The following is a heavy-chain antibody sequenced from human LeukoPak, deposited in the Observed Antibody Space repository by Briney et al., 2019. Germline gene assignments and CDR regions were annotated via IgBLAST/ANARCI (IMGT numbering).Heavy chain of an antibody. D-gene: IGHD4-23*01. J-gene: IGHJ4*02. CDR3: PKMEGDNSGPFEN. CDR1: GLTFSRHG. Sequence: AGSLRLSCATSGLTFSRHGMSWVRQAPGRGLEWVSGISGSARNTYYVDSVKGRFTISRDNFNSILYLQMNSLRAEATALYSCPKMEGDNSGPFENWGQGTLVTVSS. V-gene: IGHV3-23*01. CDR2: ISGSARNT.